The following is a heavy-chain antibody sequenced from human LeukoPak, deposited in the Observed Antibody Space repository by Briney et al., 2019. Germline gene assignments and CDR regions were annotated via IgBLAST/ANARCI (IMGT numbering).Heavy chain of an antibody. CDR2: ISAYNGNT. D-gene: IGHD2-21*01. CDR1: GYTFTSYG. CDR3: ARDALVAPPTYYYYGMDV. V-gene: IGHV1-18*01. J-gene: IGHJ6*02. Sequence: ASVKVSCKASGYTFTSYGISWVRQAPGQGLEWMEWISAYNGNTNYAQKLQGRVTMTTDTSTSTAYMELRSLRSDDTAVYYRARDALVAPPTYYYYGMDVWGQGTTVTVSS.